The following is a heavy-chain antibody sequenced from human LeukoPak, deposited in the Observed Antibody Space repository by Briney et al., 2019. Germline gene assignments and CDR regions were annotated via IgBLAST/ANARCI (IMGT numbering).Heavy chain of an antibody. CDR1: GGSISSYY. V-gene: IGHV4-59*01. J-gene: IGHJ4*02. CDR2: IYYSGST. D-gene: IGHD3-10*01. CDR3: ARASGYYGSGSYFLDY. Sequence: SETLSLTCTVSGGSISSYYWSWIRQPPGKGLEWIGYIYYSGSTNYNPSLKSRVTISVDTSKNQFSLKLSSVTAADTAVYYCARASGYYGSGSYFLDYWGQGTLVTVSS.